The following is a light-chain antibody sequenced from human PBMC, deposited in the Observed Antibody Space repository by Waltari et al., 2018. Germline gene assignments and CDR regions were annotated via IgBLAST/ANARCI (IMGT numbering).Light chain of an antibody. CDR3: SSYTSSSPYV. CDR2: EVS. J-gene: IGLJ1*01. Sequence: QSALTQPASVSGSPGQSITISCTGTSSDVDGYNYVSWYQQHPGKTPKLMIYEVSSRPSGVSNCFSASRSGNTASLSISGRQAEDEADYYCSSYTSSSPYVFGTGTKVTVL. V-gene: IGLV2-14*01. CDR1: SSDVDGYNY.